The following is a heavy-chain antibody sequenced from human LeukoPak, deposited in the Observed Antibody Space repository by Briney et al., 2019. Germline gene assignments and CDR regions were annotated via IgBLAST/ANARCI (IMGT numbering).Heavy chain of an antibody. D-gene: IGHD3-10*01. J-gene: IGHJ3*02. Sequence: GGSLRLSCAASGFTFSSYDMHWVRHATGKGLEWVSAIGTAGDTYYPGSVKGRFTISRENAKNSLYLQMNSLRAGDTAVYYCARAGGEPDAFDIWGQGTMVTVSS. CDR2: IGTAGDT. CDR1: GFTFSSYD. CDR3: ARAGGEPDAFDI. V-gene: IGHV3-13*01.